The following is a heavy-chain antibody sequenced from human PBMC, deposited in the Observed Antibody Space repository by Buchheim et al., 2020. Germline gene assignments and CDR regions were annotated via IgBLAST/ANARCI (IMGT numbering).Heavy chain of an antibody. Sequence: EVQLVESGGGLVQPGGSLRLSCAASGFTFSSYEMNWVRQAPGKGLEWVSYISSSGSTIYYADSVKGRFTISRDNAKNSLYLQMNSLRAEDTAVYYCASHARDDYDFWSGYLDYWGQGTL. CDR2: ISSSGSTI. D-gene: IGHD3-3*01. V-gene: IGHV3-48*03. CDR1: GFTFSSYE. CDR3: ASHARDDYDFWSGYLDY. J-gene: IGHJ4*02.